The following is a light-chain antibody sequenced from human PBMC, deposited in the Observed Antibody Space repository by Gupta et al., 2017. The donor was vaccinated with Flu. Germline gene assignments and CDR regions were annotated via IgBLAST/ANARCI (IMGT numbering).Light chain of an antibody. Sequence: DIVMSHSPDSLAVSLGERATINCKSSQNILYSSNNKNYLAWYQQKPGQPPKLLIYWASARESGVPDRFSGSGSGTDFTLTISSLQAEDVAVYYCQQYYGTPYNFGQGTKLEIK. CDR1: QNILYSSNNKNY. V-gene: IGKV4-1*01. CDR3: QQYYGTPYN. CDR2: WAS. J-gene: IGKJ2*01.